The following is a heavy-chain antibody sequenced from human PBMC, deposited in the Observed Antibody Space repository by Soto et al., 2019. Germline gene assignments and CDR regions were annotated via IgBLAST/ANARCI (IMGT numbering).Heavy chain of an antibody. D-gene: IGHD3-9*01. V-gene: IGHV2-70*11. Sequence: SGPTLVNPTQTLTLTCTFSGFSLSTSGMCVSWIRQPPGKALEWLARIDWDDDKYYSTSLKTRLTISKDTSKNQVVHTMTNMDPVDTATYYCARSIVLRYFDWLSKYYYYYYMDVWGKGTTVTVSS. CDR3: ARSIVLRYFDWLSKYYYYYYMDV. J-gene: IGHJ6*03. CDR1: GFSLSTSGMC. CDR2: IDWDDDK.